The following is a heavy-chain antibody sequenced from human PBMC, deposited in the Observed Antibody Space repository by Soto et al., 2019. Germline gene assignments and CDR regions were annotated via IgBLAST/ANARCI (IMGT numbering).Heavy chain of an antibody. CDR3: ASDGWIRYFDY. V-gene: IGHV3-7*05. J-gene: IGHJ4*02. D-gene: IGHD2-2*03. Sequence: GGSLRLSCAASGFTFSSYWMSWVRQAPGKGLEWVANIKQDGSEKYYVDSVKGRFTISRDNAKNSLYLQMNSLRAEDTAVYYCASDGWIRYFDYWGQGTLVTVSS. CDR1: GFTFSSYW. CDR2: IKQDGSEK.